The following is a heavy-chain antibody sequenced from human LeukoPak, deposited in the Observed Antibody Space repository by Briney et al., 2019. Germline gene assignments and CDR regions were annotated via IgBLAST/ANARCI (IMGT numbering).Heavy chain of an antibody. CDR1: VGSFSSYD. Sequence: SSVKVSCKATVGSFSSYDISWVRQAPAQGLEWMGAISLIFGIANYAQKYPRRGRITTEERTSTAFMELSSMRSEETAVYYCARELEQGRNYLGEGTLVTVSS. CDR2: ISLIFGIA. V-gene: IGHV1-69*05. J-gene: IGHJ4*02. CDR3: ARELEQGRNY. D-gene: IGHD1/OR15-1a*01.